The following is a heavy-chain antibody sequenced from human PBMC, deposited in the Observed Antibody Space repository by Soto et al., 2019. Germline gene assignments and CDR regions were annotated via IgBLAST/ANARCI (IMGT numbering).Heavy chain of an antibody. V-gene: IGHV1-3*01. CDR3: ARDLKRAVAAYPNYYCFYGMDD. CDR2: INAGNGNT. CDR1: GHTFTSYA. D-gene: IGHD6-19*01. Sequence: VASVKVSCKASGHTFTSYAMHWVRHAPGQRLEWMGWINAGNGNTKYSQKFQGTLTITRPTSASTAYMELSSVSSEDTAVDYCARDLKRAVAAYPNYYCFYGMDDWCQGTT. J-gene: IGHJ6*02.